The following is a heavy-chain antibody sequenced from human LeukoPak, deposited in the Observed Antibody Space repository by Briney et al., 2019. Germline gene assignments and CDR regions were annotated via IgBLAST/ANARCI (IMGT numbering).Heavy chain of an antibody. Sequence: GRSLRLSCAASGSTFSSYAMHWVRQAPGKGLEWVAVISYDGSNKYYADSVKGRFTISRDNSKNTLYLQMNSLRAEDTAVYYCARDGVAAAGYFDYWGQGTLVTVSS. D-gene: IGHD6-13*01. CDR3: ARDGVAAAGYFDY. CDR1: GSTFSSYA. CDR2: ISYDGSNK. V-gene: IGHV3-30*01. J-gene: IGHJ4*02.